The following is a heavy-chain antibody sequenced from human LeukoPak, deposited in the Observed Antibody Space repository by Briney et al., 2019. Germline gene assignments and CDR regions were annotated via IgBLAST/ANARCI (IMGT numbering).Heavy chain of an antibody. CDR3: ARGRHYYDSSGYLPFDY. CDR1: GGSFSGYY. D-gene: IGHD3-22*01. V-gene: IGHV4-34*01. J-gene: IGHJ4*02. Sequence: SETLSLTCAVYGGSFSGYYWSWIRQPPGKGLEWIGEINHSGSTNYNPSLKSRVTISVDTSKNQFSLKLSSVTAADTAVYYCARGRHYYDSSGYLPFDYWGQGTLVTVSS. CDR2: INHSGST.